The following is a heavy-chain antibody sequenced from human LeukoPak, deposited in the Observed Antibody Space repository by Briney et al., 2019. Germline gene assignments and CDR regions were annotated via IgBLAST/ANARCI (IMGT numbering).Heavy chain of an antibody. CDR1: GYTFTSYG. J-gene: IGHJ6*03. D-gene: IGHD3-3*01. CDR3: ARAPRITIFGVPQFFVYMDV. Sequence: ASVKVSCKASGYTFTSYGIIWVRQAPGQGLERMGWISAYNGNTNYAQKLQGRVTMTTDTSTSTAYMELRSLRSDDTAVYYCARAPRITIFGVPQFFVYMDVWGKGTTVTVSS. V-gene: IGHV1-18*01. CDR2: ISAYNGNT.